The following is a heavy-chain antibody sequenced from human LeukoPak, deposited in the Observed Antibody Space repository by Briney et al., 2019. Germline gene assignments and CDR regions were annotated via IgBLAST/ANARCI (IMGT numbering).Heavy chain of an antibody. Sequence: GVLRLSCAASGSYWMHWVRQAPGKGLVWVSHINSDGSSTSYADSVKGRFTISRDNAKNTLYLQMNSLRAEDTAVYYCARGYYDHCFDYWGQGTLVTVSS. J-gene: IGHJ4*02. V-gene: IGHV3-74*01. D-gene: IGHD1-26*01. CDR3: ARGYYDHCFDY. CDR1: GSYW. CDR2: INSDGSST.